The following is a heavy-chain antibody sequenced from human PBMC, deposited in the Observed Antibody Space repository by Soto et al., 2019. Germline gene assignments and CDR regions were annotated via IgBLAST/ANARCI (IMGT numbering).Heavy chain of an antibody. D-gene: IGHD2-15*01. CDR1: GFTFSDFA. V-gene: IGHV3-23*01. CDR3: AKMEGMDTWAYSFDS. J-gene: IGHJ5*01. Sequence: EVQVLESGGGLVQPVGSLRLSCAATGFTFSDFAMSWVRQAPGKGLEWVSRIYGGGNGPHYADSVKGRPTISRDNSKDPLYLQRNSLRTEATAVYYCAKMEGMDTWAYSFDSWGQRTLVTVSS. CDR2: IYGGGNGP.